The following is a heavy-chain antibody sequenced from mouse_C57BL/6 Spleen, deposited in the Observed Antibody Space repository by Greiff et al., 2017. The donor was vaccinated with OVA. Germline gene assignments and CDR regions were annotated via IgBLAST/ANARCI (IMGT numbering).Heavy chain of an antibody. CDR1: GYTFTSYW. V-gene: IGHV1-64*01. CDR2: IHPNSGST. Sequence: QVQLKESGAELVKPGASVKLSCKASGYTFTSYWMHWVKQRPGQGLEWIGMIHPNSGSTNYNEKFKSKATLTVDKSSSTAYMQLSSLTSEDSAVYYCARRDYDAAMDYWGQGTSVTVSS. J-gene: IGHJ4*01. CDR3: ARRDYDAAMDY. D-gene: IGHD2-4*01.